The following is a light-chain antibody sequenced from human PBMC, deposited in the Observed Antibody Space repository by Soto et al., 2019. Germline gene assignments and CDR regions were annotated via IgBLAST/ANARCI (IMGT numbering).Light chain of an antibody. V-gene: IGKV3-11*01. CDR2: ATS. CDR1: QNINTH. CDR3: LQRSNWLT. J-gene: IGKJ4*01. Sequence: EIVLTQSPATLSLSPGERATLSCRASQNINTHLAWYQQRPGQVPRLLIYATSNRATGIPARFSGSGSGTDFTLTISSLEPEDFAVYYCLQRSNWLTFGGGTKVEIK.